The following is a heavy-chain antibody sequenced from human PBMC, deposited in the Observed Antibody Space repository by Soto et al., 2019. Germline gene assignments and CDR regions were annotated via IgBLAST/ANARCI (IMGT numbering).Heavy chain of an antibody. J-gene: IGHJ4*02. V-gene: IGHV4-31*03. CDR1: GGSISSGGYY. CDR2: IYYSGST. Sequence: QVQLQESGPGLVKPSQTLSLTCTVSGGSISSGGYYWSWIRQHPGKGLEWIGYIYYSGSTYYNPSLKSRVTISVDTSKNQFSLKLSSVTAADTAVYYCARTATDYDFWSGYGYFDYWGQGTLVTVSS. D-gene: IGHD3-3*01. CDR3: ARTATDYDFWSGYGYFDY.